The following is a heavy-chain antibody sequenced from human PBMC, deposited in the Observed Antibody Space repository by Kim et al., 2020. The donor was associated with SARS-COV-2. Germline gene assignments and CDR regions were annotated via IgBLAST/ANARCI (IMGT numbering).Heavy chain of an antibody. D-gene: IGHD2-21*01. CDR2: ISSSSSYV. CDR3: ATLSEVRVVVNCLDP. Sequence: GGSLRLSCAASGFTFSSYSMNWVRQAPGRGREWVSSISSSSSYVYYVDSVKVRFTISRDNAKNSLYLEMNSLRAEDTAVYSCATLSEVRVVVNCLDPWGPGHLVTVSS. J-gene: IGHJ5*02. V-gene: IGHV3-21*01. CDR1: GFTFSSYS.